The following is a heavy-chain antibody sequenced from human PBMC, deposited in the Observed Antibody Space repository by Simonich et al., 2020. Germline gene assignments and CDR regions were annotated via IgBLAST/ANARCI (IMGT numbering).Heavy chain of an antibody. J-gene: IGHJ6*03. D-gene: IGHD7-27*01. CDR1: GFTFSSYW. Sequence: VHLVEAWGGLVPPGGFLRLSCAGSGFTFSSYWLSWVRQAPGKGLEWVVNIKQDGSEKYYVDSVKGRFTISRDNAKNSLYLQMNSLRAEDTAVYYCARDGLGTAYYYYMDVWGKGTTVTVSS. CDR2: IKQDGSEK. V-gene: IGHV3-7*01. CDR3: ARDGLGTAYYYYMDV.